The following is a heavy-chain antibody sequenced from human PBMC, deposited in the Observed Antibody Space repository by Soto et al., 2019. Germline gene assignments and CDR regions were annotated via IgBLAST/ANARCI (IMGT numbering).Heavy chain of an antibody. CDR1: GFIFSMYW. J-gene: IGHJ4*02. CDR3: TRGPRPTSIGTGAF. CDR2: ITDDGSTT. V-gene: IGHV3-74*01. D-gene: IGHD3-10*01. Sequence: GGSLRLSCETSGFIFSMYWMHWVRQVPGKGPQWVARITDDGSTTYYAASVEGRFTISRDNAKNALYLQMASLRADDTAVYYCTRGPRPTSIGTGAFWGQGTLVTVSS.